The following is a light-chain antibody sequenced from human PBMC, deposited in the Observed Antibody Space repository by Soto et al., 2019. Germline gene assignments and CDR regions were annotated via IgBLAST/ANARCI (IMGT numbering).Light chain of an antibody. V-gene: IGKV3-15*01. J-gene: IGKJ1*01. CDR3: QQYNNWPRT. Sequence: EIVMTQSPGTLSVSPGERATLSCRASQSVSSNLAWYQQKPGQAPSLLIYGASTRATGIPARFSGSGSGTEFALTISSLQSEDFAVYYCQQYNNWPRTFGQGTKV. CDR1: QSVSSN. CDR2: GAS.